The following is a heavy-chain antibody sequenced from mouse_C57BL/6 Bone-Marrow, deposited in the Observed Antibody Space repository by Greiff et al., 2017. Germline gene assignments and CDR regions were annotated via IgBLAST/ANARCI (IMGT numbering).Heavy chain of an antibody. CDR1: GYTFTSYG. V-gene: IGHV1-81*01. CDR3: ARSTFVAD. J-gene: IGHJ3*01. Sequence: VQLQQSGAELARPGASVKLSCKASGYTFTSYGISWVKQRTGQGLEWIGEIYPRSGHTYYNEKFKGKATLTADKSSSTAYMELRSLTSEDSAVYFWARSTFVADWGEGTLVTVAA. CDR2: IYPRSGHT.